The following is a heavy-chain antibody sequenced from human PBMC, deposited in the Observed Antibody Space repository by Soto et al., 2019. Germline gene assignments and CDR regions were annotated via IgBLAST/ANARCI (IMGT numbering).Heavy chain of an antibody. V-gene: IGHV3-30*18. CDR3: AKDGPTYYYDSSGYWDFYYFDY. CDR2: ISYDGSNK. J-gene: IGHJ4*02. D-gene: IGHD3-22*01. Sequence: GGSLRLSCAASGFTFSSYGMHWVRQAPGKGLEWVAVISYDGSNKYYADSVKGRFTISSDNSKNTLYLQMNSLRAEDTAVYYCAKDGPTYYYDSSGYWDFYYFDYWGQGTLVTVSS. CDR1: GFTFSSYG.